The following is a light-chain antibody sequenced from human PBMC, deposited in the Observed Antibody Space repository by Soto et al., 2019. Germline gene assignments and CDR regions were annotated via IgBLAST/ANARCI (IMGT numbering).Light chain of an antibody. CDR3: QQYGSSIT. V-gene: IGKV3-20*01. J-gene: IGKJ5*01. Sequence: EIVLTQSPGTLSLSPGERATLSCRASQSVSSSYLAWYQQKPGQAPRLLIYGASSRATGIPDRFSGSGSGTDFPLTISRLEPEDFAVYYCQQYGSSITFCQGTQLEIK. CDR2: GAS. CDR1: QSVSSSY.